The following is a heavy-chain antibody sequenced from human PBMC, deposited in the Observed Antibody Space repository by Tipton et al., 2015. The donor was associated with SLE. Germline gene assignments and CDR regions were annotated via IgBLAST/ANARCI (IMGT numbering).Heavy chain of an antibody. CDR2: ISSSGSTI. CDR1: GFTFSSYE. V-gene: IGHV3-48*03. D-gene: IGHD1-1*01. CDR3: ARELSGTGLDY. J-gene: IGHJ4*02. Sequence: SLRLSCAASGFTFSSYEMNWVRQAPGKGLEWVSYISSSGSTIYYADSVKGRFTISRDNAKNSLYLQMNSLRAEDTAVYYCARELSGTGLDYWGQGTLVTVSS.